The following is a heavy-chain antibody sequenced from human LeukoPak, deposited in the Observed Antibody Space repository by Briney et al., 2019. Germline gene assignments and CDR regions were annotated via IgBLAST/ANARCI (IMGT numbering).Heavy chain of an antibody. CDR3: ARSEAILTGYYDY. V-gene: IGHV3-33*01. CDR2: IWYDGSNK. CDR1: GSTFSSYG. J-gene: IGHJ4*02. Sequence: GRSLRLSCAASGSTFSSYGMHWVRQAPGKGLEWVAVIWYDGSNKYYADSAKGRFTISRDNSKNTLYLQMNSLRAEDTAVYYCARSEAILTGYYDYWGQGTLVTVSS. D-gene: IGHD3-9*01.